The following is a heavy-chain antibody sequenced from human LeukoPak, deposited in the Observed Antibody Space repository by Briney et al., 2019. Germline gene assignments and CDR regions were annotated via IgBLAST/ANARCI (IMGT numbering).Heavy chain of an antibody. CDR3: ARDRYGYGLGGAFDI. CDR2: ISYDGSNK. CDR1: GFTFSSYA. V-gene: IGHV3-30-3*01. J-gene: IGHJ3*02. D-gene: IGHD5-18*01. Sequence: PGRSLRLSCAASGFTFSSYAMHWVRQAPGKGLEWVAVISYDGSNKYYADSVKGRFTISRDNSKNTLYLQMNSLRAEDTAVYYCARDRYGYGLGGAFDIWGQGTMVTVSS.